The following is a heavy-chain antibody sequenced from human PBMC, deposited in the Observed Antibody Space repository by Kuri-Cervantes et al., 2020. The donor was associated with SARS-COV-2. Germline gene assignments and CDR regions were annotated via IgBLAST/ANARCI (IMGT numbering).Heavy chain of an antibody. CDR2: IIPIFGTA. V-gene: IGHV1-69*13. CDR1: GYTFTSYG. Sequence: SVKVSCKASGYTFTSYGISWVRQAPGQGLEWMGGIIPIFGTANYAQKFQGRVTITADESTSTAYMELSSLRSEDTAVYYCANGKKYYDFWSGYPIPSWYFDLWGRGTLVTVAS. J-gene: IGHJ2*01. CDR3: ANGKKYYDFWSGYPIPSWYFDL. D-gene: IGHD3-3*01.